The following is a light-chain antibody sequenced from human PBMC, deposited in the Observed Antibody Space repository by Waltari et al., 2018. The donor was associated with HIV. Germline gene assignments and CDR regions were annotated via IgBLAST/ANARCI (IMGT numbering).Light chain of an antibody. CDR2: GAS. J-gene: IGKJ2*01. CDR1: QDIRNS. V-gene: IGKV1-33*01. Sequence: IQMTQSPSSLAASAGDRLTITCQASQDIRNSLNWYQQKPGKAPKLLIYGASNLETGVPPRFSGGGSGTDFLLTITSLEPEDIATYYCQQYHDFPRTFGQGTKLDI. CDR3: QQYHDFPRT.